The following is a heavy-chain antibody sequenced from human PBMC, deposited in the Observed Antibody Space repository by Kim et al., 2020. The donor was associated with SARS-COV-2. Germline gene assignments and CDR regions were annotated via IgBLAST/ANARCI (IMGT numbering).Heavy chain of an antibody. CDR2: IWYDGSNK. CDR3: ARESGYYGSGGDYYYGMEV. V-gene: IGHV3-33*01. D-gene: IGHD3-10*01. CDR1: GFTFSSYG. Sequence: GGSLRLSCVASGFTFSSYGMHWVRQAPGKGLEWVAVIWYDGSNKYYADSVKGRFTISRDNSKNTLYLQMNSLRAEDTAVYYCARESGYYGSGGDYYYGMEVWGQGTTVTVSS. J-gene: IGHJ6*02.